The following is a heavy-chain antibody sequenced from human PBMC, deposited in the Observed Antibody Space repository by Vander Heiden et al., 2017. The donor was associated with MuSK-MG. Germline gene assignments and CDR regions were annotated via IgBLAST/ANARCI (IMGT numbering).Heavy chain of an antibody. V-gene: IGHV4-39*01. D-gene: IGHD2-15*01. CDR3: ARLYCSGGSCYSGYGMDV. Sequence: QLQLQESGPGLVKPSETLSITCTVSGGSLSSSSYSWSCIRQPPGKGLEWIGSIYYSGSTYYNPSLKSRVTISVDTSKTQFSLKLSSVTAADTAVYYCARLYCSGGSCYSGYGMDVWGQGTTVTVSS. J-gene: IGHJ6*02. CDR2: IYYSGST. CDR1: GGSLSSSSYS.